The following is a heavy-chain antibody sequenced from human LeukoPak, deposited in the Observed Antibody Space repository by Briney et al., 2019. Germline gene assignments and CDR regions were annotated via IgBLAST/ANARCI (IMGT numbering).Heavy chain of an antibody. J-gene: IGHJ4*02. CDR2: IYPGDSDT. CDR3: ARHVGVAGPDIDC. V-gene: IGHV5-51*01. D-gene: IGHD6-19*01. CDR1: GYTFTSNW. Sequence: GESLKISCKGSGYTFTSNWIGWVRQMPGKGLEWMGIIYPGDSDTRYSPSFQGRVTISADKSISTAYLQWSSLKASDTAMYYCARHVGVAGPDIDCWGQGTLVTVSS.